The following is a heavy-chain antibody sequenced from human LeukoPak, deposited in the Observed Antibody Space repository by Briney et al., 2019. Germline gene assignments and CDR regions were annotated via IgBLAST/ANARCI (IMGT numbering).Heavy chain of an antibody. D-gene: IGHD1/OR15-1a*01. CDR2: IWYDGSNK. J-gene: IGHJ4*02. V-gene: IGHV3-33*01. CDR1: GFTFSSYG. Sequence: GGSLRLSCAASGFTFSSYGMHWVRQAPGKGLEWVAVIWYDGSNKYYADSVKGRFTISRDNSKNTLYLQMSSLRAEDTAVYYCARVGQSGNNDYWGQGTLVTVSS. CDR3: ARVGQSGNNDY.